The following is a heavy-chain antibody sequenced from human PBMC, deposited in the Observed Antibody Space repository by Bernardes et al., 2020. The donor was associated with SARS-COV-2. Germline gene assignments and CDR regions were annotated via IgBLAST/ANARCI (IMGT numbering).Heavy chain of an antibody. J-gene: IGHJ4*02. CDR2: INEDGSVI. D-gene: IGHD2-15*01. CDR3: ARDFGGNSDY. CDR1: GFSVSAYW. V-gene: IGHV3-74*01. Sequence: RSLRLSCAASGFSVSAYWMHWVRQAPGEGLVWVSRINEDGSVINYADSVKGRFTISRDIADNTLYLQMNSLRAEDTAVYYCARDFGGNSDYWGQGTLVTVSS.